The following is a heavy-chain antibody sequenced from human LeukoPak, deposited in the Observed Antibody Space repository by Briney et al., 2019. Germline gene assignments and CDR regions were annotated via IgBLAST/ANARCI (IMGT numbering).Heavy chain of an antibody. Sequence: GGSLRLSCAASGFTVSTDNMSWVRQAPGKGPEWVSLVYSDGVTRYADSVQGRFTISRDNSKNTVYLQMNNLRVEDTAVYHCVRDRAEGRAWVEFDPWGQGILVTVSS. CDR2: VYSDGVT. J-gene: IGHJ5*02. CDR1: GFTVSTDN. CDR3: VRDRAEGRAWVEFDP. V-gene: IGHV3-66*02.